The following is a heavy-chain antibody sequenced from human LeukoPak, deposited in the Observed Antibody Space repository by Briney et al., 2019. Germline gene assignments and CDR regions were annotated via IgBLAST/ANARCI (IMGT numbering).Heavy chain of an antibody. CDR2: ISGSGGST. CDR3: AKMTTYYDSSGYFDY. D-gene: IGHD3-22*01. CDR1: GFTFSSYA. V-gene: IGHV3-23*01. J-gene: IGHJ4*02. Sequence: GGSLRLSCAASGFTFSSYAMSWVRQAPGKGLEWVSAISGSGGSTYYADSVKGRFTISRDNSKNTLYLQMNSLRAEDTAVYYCAKMTTYYDSSGYFDYWGQGTLVTVSS.